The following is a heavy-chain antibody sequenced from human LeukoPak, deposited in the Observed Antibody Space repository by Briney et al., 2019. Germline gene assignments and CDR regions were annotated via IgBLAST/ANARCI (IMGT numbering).Heavy chain of an antibody. D-gene: IGHD6-19*01. CDR1: GGSISTYY. CDR3: TYSSGWYGAFDI. Sequence: SETLSLTCTVSGGSISTYYWSWIRQPPGKGLEWIGNIYYSGSTNYNPSLKSRVTISVDTSKNQFSLKLSSVTAADTAVYYCTYSSGWYGAFDIWGQGTMVTVSS. CDR2: IYYSGST. J-gene: IGHJ3*02. V-gene: IGHV4-59*01.